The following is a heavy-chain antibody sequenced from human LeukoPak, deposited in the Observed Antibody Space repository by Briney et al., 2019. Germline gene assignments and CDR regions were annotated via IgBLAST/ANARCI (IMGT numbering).Heavy chain of an antibody. V-gene: IGHV3-23*01. Sequence: HPGGSLRLSCAASGFTFSSDAMSWVRQAPGKGLEWVSAISGRGGSTYYADSVTGRFTISRDNSKNTLYLQMNSLRAEDTAVYYCAKDNRGVDQWLVPRNDYWGQGTLVTVSS. CDR2: ISGRGGST. CDR1: GFTFSSDA. D-gene: IGHD6-19*01. CDR3: AKDNRGVDQWLVPRNDY. J-gene: IGHJ4*02.